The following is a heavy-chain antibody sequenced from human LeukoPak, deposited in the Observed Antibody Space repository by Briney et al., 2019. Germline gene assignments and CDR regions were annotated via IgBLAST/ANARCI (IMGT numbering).Heavy chain of an antibody. Sequence: GGSLRLSCTASGFTFGDYAMNWFRQAPGKGLKWVGFIRSKAYGGTTEYAASVKGRFTISRDDSRSIAYLQMNGLKTEDTAVYYCTREYYPHYFDYWGQGSLVTVSS. J-gene: IGHJ4*02. CDR2: IRSKAYGGTT. D-gene: IGHD2-8*01. CDR1: GFTFGDYA. CDR3: TREYYPHYFDY. V-gene: IGHV3-49*03.